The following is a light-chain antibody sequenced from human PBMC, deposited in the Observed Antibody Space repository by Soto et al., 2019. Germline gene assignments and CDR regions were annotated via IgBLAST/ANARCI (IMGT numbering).Light chain of an antibody. J-gene: IGKJ5*01. CDR2: AAS. Sequence: DIQITQSPSSVSESVVDRVTITFLASQVISSWLAWYQKKPGKAPNLLIYAASSLQSGVPSRFSGSESGTDFTLTISSLQPEDCAIYFCQQANSFPITCGQGTRREI. CDR1: QVISSW. CDR3: QQANSFPIT. V-gene: IGKV1-12*01.